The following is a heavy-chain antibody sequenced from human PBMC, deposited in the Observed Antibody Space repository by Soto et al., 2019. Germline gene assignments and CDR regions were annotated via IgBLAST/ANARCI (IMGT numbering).Heavy chain of an antibody. CDR3: AAVAPLRYCTNGVCYFDY. Sequence: SVKVSCKASGFTFTSSAMQWVRQARGQRLEWIGWIVVGSGNTNHAQKFQERVTITRDMSTSTAYMELSSLRSEDTAVYYCAAVAPLRYCTNGVCYFDYRGQRTLVTVSS. CDR2: IVVGSGNT. CDR1: GFTFTSSA. D-gene: IGHD2-8*01. V-gene: IGHV1-58*02. J-gene: IGHJ4*02.